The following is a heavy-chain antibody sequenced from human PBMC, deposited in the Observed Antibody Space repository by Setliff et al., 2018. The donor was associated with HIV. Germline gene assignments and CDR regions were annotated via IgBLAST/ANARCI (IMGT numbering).Heavy chain of an antibody. CDR1: GYTFNNYA. CDR3: ARDLKRPNSNFWGGYSIPFDS. CDR2: INTNTGNP. Sequence: ASVKVSCKASGYTFNNYAMNWVRQAPGQGLELMGWINTNTGNPTYAQGFTGRFVFSLDTSVSTAYLQISSLKAEDTAVYFCARDLKRPNSNFWGGYSIPFDSWGQGTLVTVSS. J-gene: IGHJ4*02. D-gene: IGHD3-3*01. V-gene: IGHV7-4-1*02.